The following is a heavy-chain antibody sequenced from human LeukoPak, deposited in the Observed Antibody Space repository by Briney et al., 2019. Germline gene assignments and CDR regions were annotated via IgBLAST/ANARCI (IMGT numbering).Heavy chain of an antibody. CDR3: ARDVFYAFDI. D-gene: IGHD5/OR15-5a*01. J-gene: IGHJ3*02. CDR1: GFTFSSYS. V-gene: IGHV3-48*02. CDR2: ISSSGSTI. Sequence: GGSLRLSCAASGFTFSSYSMNWVRQAPGKGLEWVSYISSSGSTIYYADSVKGRFTISRDNAKNSLYLQMNNLRDEDTALYYCARDVFYAFDIWGLGAVVTVPS.